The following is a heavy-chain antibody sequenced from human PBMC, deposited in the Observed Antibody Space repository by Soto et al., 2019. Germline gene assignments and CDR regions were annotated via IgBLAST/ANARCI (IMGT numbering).Heavy chain of an antibody. CDR1: GFTFSSYW. Sequence: GGSLRLSCAASGFTFSSYWMSWVRQAPGKGLEWVANIKQDGSEKYYVDSVEGRFTISRDNAKNSLYLQMNSLRAEDTAVYYCARDRIDYYDSSGLFDYWGQGTLVTVSS. CDR3: ARDRIDYYDSSGLFDY. CDR2: IKQDGSEK. J-gene: IGHJ4*02. D-gene: IGHD3-22*01. V-gene: IGHV3-7*03.